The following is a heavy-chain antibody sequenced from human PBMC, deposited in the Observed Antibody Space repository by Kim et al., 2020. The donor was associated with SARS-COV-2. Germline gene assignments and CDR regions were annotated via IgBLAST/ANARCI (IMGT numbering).Heavy chain of an antibody. D-gene: IGHD6-13*01. J-gene: IGHJ4*02. CDR1: GYTFTTHW. Sequence: ASVKVSCKPSGYTFTTHWMHWVRQAPGEGPEWMGIVSPLTGATTYAQKFQGRVTLTSDTSTYTVYMELSGLKSDDTAVYYCVRDLDGTWSLDYWGQGTLVTVSS. CDR3: VRDLDGTWSLDY. V-gene: IGHV1-46*01. CDR2: VSPLTGAT.